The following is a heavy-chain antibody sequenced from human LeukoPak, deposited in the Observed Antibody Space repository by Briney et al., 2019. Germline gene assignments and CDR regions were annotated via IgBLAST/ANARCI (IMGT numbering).Heavy chain of an antibody. CDR2: ISSSSTSI. CDR1: GFTFSGSA. Sequence: GGSLRLSCAASGFTFSGSAMHWVRQAPGKGLEWVSSISSSSTSIHYADSVKGRFTISRDNAKYSLYLQMNSLRAEDTAVYYCARAENYYGSGNDAFDIWGQGTMVTVSS. D-gene: IGHD3-10*01. CDR3: ARAENYYGSGNDAFDI. J-gene: IGHJ3*02. V-gene: IGHV3-21*06.